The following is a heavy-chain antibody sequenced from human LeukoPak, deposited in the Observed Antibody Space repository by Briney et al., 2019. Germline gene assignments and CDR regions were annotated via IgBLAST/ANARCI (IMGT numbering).Heavy chain of an antibody. D-gene: IGHD3-22*01. CDR3: ARIGARRRYYYDSSGYSGSHAFDI. V-gene: IGHV4-61*01. CDR2: IYYSGST. CDR1: GGSVSSGSYY. Sequence: SETLSLTCTVSGGSVSSGSYYWSWIRQPPGKGLEWIGYIYYSGSTNHNPSLKSRVTISVDTSKNQFSLKLSSVTAADTAVYYCARIGARRRYYYDSSGYSGSHAFDIWGQGTMVTVSS. J-gene: IGHJ3*02.